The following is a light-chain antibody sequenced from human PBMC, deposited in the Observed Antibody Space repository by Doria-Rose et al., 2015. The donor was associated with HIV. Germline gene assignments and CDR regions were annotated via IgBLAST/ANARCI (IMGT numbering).Light chain of an antibody. Sequence: TQSPGTLSLSPGERATLSCRASQSFSSTYLAWYQQKPGQAPSLLIYDGSTRATGIPDRFNASGSGTDFTLTINRLEPEDFALYYCHQYGTSWTCGQGTKVEI. CDR3: HQYGTSWT. CDR1: QSFSSTY. V-gene: IGKV3-20*01. CDR2: DGS. J-gene: IGKJ1*01.